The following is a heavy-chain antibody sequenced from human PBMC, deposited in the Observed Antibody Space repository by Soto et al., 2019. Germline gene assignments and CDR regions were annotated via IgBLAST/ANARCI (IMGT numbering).Heavy chain of an antibody. CDR1: GYTFTGYY. J-gene: IGHJ4*02. D-gene: IGHD2-15*01. CDR3: ATSYYSGGRCYSGPDY. V-gene: IGHV1-2*02. Sequence: ASVKVSCKASGYTFTGYYMHWVRQAPGQGLEWMGWINPNSGGTNYAQKFQGRVTMTRDTSISTAYMELSRLRSDDTAVYYCATSYYSGGRCYSGPDYWGQGTLVSVSS. CDR2: INPNSGGT.